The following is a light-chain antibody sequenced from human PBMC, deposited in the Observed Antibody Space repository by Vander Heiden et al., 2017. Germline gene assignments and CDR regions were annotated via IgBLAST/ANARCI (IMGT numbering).Light chain of an antibody. CDR2: AAS. V-gene: IGKV1-39*01. J-gene: IGKJ2*01. CDR1: ERIDHY. Sequence: IQKNPSPPSLSASLGDRVTITCRASERIDHYLNWYRQKPGKGPELLIYAASNLQSWVPSRFSGSGSGTDFTLTIASLRPEDFATYYCQQSYGAPYNFGQGTKLE. CDR3: QQSYGAPYN.